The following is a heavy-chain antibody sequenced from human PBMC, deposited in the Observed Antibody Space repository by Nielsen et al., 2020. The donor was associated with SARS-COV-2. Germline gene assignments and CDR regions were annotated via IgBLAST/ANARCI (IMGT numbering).Heavy chain of an antibody. V-gene: IGHV3-21*04. CDR3: AKDRCSSTSCWSNEDWFDP. D-gene: IGHD2-2*01. CDR2: ISSSSSYI. CDR1: GFTFSSYS. Sequence: GESLKISCAASGFTFSSYSMNWVRQAPGKGLEWVSSISSSSSYIYYADSVKGRFTISRDNAKNTLYLQMNSLRAEDTAVYYCAKDRCSSTSCWSNEDWFDPWGQGTLVTVSS. J-gene: IGHJ5*02.